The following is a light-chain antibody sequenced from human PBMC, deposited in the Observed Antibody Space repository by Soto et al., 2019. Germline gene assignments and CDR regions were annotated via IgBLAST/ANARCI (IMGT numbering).Light chain of an antibody. CDR3: SLYTSENAYV. J-gene: IGLJ1*01. Sequence: QSALTQPPSVSGSPGQSVTISCTGTSTDFVGYNRVSWYQQPPDTAPKHMIYEVSKRPSGVPDRFSGSKSGNTASLTISGLQAADEADYYCSLYTSENAYVFGTGTKVTVL. CDR1: STDFVGYNR. CDR2: EVS. V-gene: IGLV2-18*01.